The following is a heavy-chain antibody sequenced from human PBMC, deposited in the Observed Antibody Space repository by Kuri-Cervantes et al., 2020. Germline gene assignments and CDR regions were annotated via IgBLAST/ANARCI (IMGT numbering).Heavy chain of an antibody. CDR3: ARGAVLDFWSGHYVNWFDP. CDR2: INPNSGGT. J-gene: IGHJ5*02. Sequence: ASVKVSCKASGYTFAGYYMHWVRQAPGQGLEWMGWINPNSGGTNYAQKFQGWATMTRNTSISTAYMELSSLTSEDTAVYFCARGAVLDFWSGHYVNWFDPWGQGTLVTVSS. D-gene: IGHD3-3*01. V-gene: IGHV1-2*04. CDR1: GYTFAGYY.